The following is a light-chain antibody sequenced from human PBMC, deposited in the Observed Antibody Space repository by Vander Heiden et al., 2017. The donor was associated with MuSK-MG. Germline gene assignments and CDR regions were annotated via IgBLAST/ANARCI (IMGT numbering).Light chain of an antibody. CDR1: QSISSW. Sequence: DIQMTQSPSTLSASVGDRVTITCRASQSISSWLAWYQQKPGKAPKLLIYDASSLESGVPSRFSGSRSGTEFTLTISSLQPDDFATYYCQQYNSYSWTFGQGTKVXIK. CDR2: DAS. J-gene: IGKJ1*01. V-gene: IGKV1-5*01. CDR3: QQYNSYSWT.